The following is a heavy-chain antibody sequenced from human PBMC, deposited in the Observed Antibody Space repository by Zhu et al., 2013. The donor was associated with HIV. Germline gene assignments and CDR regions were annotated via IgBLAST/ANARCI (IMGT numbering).Heavy chain of an antibody. Sequence: QVQLQESGPGLVKPSETLSLTCTVSGYSISSGYYWGWIRQPPGKGLEWIGSIYHSGSTYYNPSLKSRVTISVDTSKNQFSLKLSSVTAADTAVYYCARHIVVPNDGASWFDPWGQGTLVTVSS. CDR3: ARHIVVPNDGASWFDP. D-gene: IGHD1-26*01. V-gene: IGHV4-38-2*02. CDR1: GYSISSGYY. J-gene: IGHJ5*02. CDR2: IYHSGST.